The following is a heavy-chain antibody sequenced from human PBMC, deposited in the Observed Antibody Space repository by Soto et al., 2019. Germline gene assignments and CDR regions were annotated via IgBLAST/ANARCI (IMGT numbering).Heavy chain of an antibody. J-gene: IGHJ4*02. CDR2: IYYSGST. CDR1: GGSISSYY. Sequence: SETLSPTCTVSGGSISSYYWSWIREPPGKGLEWIGHIYYSGSTNYNPSLKSRVTISVDTSKNQFSLKLSSVTAADTAVYYCARVQDSRGHYFDYWGQGTLVTVSS. V-gene: IGHV4-59*01. CDR3: ARVQDSRGHYFDY.